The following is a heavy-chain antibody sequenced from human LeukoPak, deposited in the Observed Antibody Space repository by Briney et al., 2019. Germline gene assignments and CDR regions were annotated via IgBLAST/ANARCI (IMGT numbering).Heavy chain of an antibody. CDR2: IYYSGNT. CDR1: GGSISSSSYY. D-gene: IGHD3-10*01. CDR3: ARGLWFGDENPPYFDY. J-gene: IGHJ4*02. V-gene: IGHV4-39*01. Sequence: SETLSLTCTVSGGSISSSSYYWGWIRQPPGKGLEWIGSIYYSGNTYYNPSLKSRVTISVDMSKNQFSLKLSSVTAADTAVYYCARGLWFGDENPPYFDYWGQGILVTVSS.